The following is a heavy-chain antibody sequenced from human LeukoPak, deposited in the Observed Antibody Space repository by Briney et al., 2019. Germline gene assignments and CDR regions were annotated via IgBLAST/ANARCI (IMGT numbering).Heavy chain of an antibody. CDR1: GGTFRSYA. J-gene: IGHJ4*02. CDR2: IIPILGIA. D-gene: IGHD5-12*01. V-gene: IGHV1-69*04. Sequence: GASVKVSCKASGGTFRSYAISWVRQAPGQGLEWMGRIIPILGIANYAQKFQGRVTITADKSTSTAYMELSSLRSEDTAVYYCARDGNSGYDYWGQGTLVTVSS. CDR3: ARDGNSGYDY.